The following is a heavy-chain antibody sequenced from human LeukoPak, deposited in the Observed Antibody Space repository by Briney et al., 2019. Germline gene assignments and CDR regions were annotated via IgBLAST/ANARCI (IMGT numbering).Heavy chain of an antibody. CDR2: IYYSGST. Sequence: SQTLSLTCTVSGGSVSSGGYYWSWIRQHPGKGLEWIGYIYYSGSTYYNPSLKSRVTISVDTSKNQFSLKLSSVTAADTAVYYCAREVAAAGTYDYWGQGTLVTVSS. J-gene: IGHJ4*02. CDR3: AREVAAAGTYDY. CDR1: GGSVSSGGYY. D-gene: IGHD6-13*01. V-gene: IGHV4-31*03.